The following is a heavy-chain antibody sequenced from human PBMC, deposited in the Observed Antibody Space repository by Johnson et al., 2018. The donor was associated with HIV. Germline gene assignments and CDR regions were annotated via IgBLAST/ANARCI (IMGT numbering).Heavy chain of an antibody. CDR2: IWYDGSNK. CDR1: GFTFSSYA. Sequence: QVQLVESGGGVVQPGRSLRLSCAASGFTFSSYAMHWVRQAPGKGLEWVAVIWYDGSNKFYADSVKGRFTISRDNSKNTVYLQMNSLRVEDTAVYYGAKSPGMDHGGNSGGFDIWGQGTMVTVSS. D-gene: IGHD4/OR15-4a*01. V-gene: IGHV3-33*06. J-gene: IGHJ3*02. CDR3: AKSPGMDHGGNSGGFDI.